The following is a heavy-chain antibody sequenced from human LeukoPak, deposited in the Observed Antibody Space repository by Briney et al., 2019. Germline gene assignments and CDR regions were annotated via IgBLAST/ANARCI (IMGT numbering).Heavy chain of an antibody. CDR1: GFTFSNAW. Sequence: PGGSLRLSCAASGFTFSNAWMSCVRQAPGKGLEWVGSIKSKIDGGTIDYAAPVKGRFTISRDHSKNTMYLQMNSLKIEDTAVYYCTRSLTSGYYIDNWGQGTLVTVSS. CDR2: IKSKIDGGTI. V-gene: IGHV3-15*01. CDR3: TRSLTSGYYIDN. J-gene: IGHJ4*02. D-gene: IGHD3-3*01.